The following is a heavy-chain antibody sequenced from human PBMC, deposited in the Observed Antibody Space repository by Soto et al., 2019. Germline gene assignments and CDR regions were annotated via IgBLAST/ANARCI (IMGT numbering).Heavy chain of an antibody. CDR2: IIPIFGTA. CDR1: GGTFSSYA. D-gene: IGHD6-6*01. V-gene: IGHV1-69*13. CDR3: ATERIAARPDRWFDP. Sequence: SVKVSCKASGGTFSSYAISWVRQAPGQGLEWMGGIIPIFGTANYAQKFQGRVTITADESTSTAYMELSSLRSEDTAVYYCATERIAARPDRWFDPWGQGTLVTVSS. J-gene: IGHJ5*02.